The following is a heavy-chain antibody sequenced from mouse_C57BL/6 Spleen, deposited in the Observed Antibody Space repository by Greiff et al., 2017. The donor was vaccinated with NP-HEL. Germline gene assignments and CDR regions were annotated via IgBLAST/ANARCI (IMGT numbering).Heavy chain of an antibody. V-gene: IGHV1-26*01. CDR2: INPNNGGT. CDR3: ANYGNYVDYYAMDY. Sequence: VQLQQSGPELVKPGASVKISCKASGYTFTDYYMNWVKQSHGKSLEWIGDINPNNGGTSYNQKFKGKATLTVDKSSSTAYMELRSLTSEDSAVDYCANYGNYVDYYAMDYWGQGTSVTVSS. D-gene: IGHD2-1*01. J-gene: IGHJ4*01. CDR1: GYTFTDYY.